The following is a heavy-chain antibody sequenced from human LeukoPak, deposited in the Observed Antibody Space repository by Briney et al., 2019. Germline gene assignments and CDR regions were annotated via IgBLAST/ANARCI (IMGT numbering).Heavy chain of an antibody. CDR1: GFTFSSYA. V-gene: IGHV3-23*01. J-gene: IGHJ4*02. Sequence: GGSLRLSCAASGFTFSSYAMSWVRQAPGKGLEWVSGISGSGGSTYYADSVKGRFTISRDNSKNTLYLQMNSLRAEDTAVYYCARGAYNWNDGDYFDYWGQGTLVTVSS. D-gene: IGHD1-1*01. CDR2: ISGSGGST. CDR3: ARGAYNWNDGDYFDY.